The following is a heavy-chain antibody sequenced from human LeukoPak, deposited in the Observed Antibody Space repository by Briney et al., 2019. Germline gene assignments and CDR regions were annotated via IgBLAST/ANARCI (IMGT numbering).Heavy chain of an antibody. CDR1: GGSISSSSYY. V-gene: IGHV4-39*07. CDR2: IYYSGST. J-gene: IGHJ4*02. D-gene: IGHD3-22*01. CDR3: ARDVSSTYYYDSSGTLDY. Sequence: PSETLSLTCTVSGGSISSSSYYWGWIRQPPGKGLEWIGSIYYSGSTYYNPSLKSRVTISVDTSMNQFSLKLSSVTAADTAVYYCARDVSSTYYYDSSGTLDYWGQGTLVTVSS.